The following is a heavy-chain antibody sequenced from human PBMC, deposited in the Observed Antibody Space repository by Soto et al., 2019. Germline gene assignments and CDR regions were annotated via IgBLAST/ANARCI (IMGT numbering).Heavy chain of an antibody. CDR2: IYYSGST. Sequence: TSETLSLTCTVSGGSISSYYWSWIRQPPGKGLEWIGYIYYSGSTNYNPSLKSRVTISVDTSKNQFSLKLSSVTAADTAVYYCARLGDMVRGVYFDYWCQGTLVTGSS. CDR3: ARLGDMVRGVYFDY. CDR1: GGSISSYY. J-gene: IGHJ4*02. V-gene: IGHV4-59*08. D-gene: IGHD3-10*01.